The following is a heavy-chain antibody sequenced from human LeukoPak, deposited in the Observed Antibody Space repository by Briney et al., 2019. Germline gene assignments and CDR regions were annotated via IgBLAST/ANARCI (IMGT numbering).Heavy chain of an antibody. CDR1: GGSFSGYY. V-gene: IGHV4-34*01. D-gene: IGHD6-6*01. J-gene: IGHJ4*02. CDR2: INHSGST. CDR3: ARRSVGIAARRDY. Sequence: SETLSLTCAVYGGSFSGYYWSWIRQPPGKGLEWIGEINHSGSTNYNPSLKSRVTISVDTSKNQFSLKLSSVTAADTAVYYCARRSVGIAARRDYWGQGTLVTVSS.